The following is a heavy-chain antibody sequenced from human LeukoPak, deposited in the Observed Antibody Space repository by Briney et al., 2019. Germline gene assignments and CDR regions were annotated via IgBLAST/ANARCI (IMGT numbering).Heavy chain of an antibody. Sequence: GGPLRLSCAASGFTFSSYAMSWARRAPGKGLEWVSAISGSGGSTYYADSVKGRFTISRDNSKNTLDLQMNSLRAEDTAVYYCAKAREVATALDYWGQGTLVTVSS. CDR3: AKAREVATALDY. V-gene: IGHV3-23*01. CDR1: GFTFSSYA. D-gene: IGHD2-21*02. J-gene: IGHJ4*02. CDR2: ISGSGGST.